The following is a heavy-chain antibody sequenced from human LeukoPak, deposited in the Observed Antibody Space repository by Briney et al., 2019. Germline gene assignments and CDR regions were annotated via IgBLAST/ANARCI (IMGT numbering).Heavy chain of an antibody. CDR1: GFTFSSYA. D-gene: IGHD3-9*01. J-gene: IGHJ4*02. CDR3: AKDRGRYFDWSAFDY. CDR2: ISGSGGST. Sequence: GGSLRLSCAASGFTFSSYAMSWVRQAPGKGLEWVSAISGSGGSTYYADSVKDRFTIPRDNSKNTLYLQMNSLRAEDTAVYYCAKDRGRYFDWSAFDYWGQGTLVTVSS. V-gene: IGHV3-23*01.